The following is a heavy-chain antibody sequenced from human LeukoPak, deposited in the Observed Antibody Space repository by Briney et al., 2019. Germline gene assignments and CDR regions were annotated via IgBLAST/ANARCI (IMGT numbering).Heavy chain of an antibody. CDR1: GFTFSSYW. CDR3: ARGGGLDV. D-gene: IGHD3-16*01. V-gene: IGHV3-7*03. Sequence: GGSLRLSCAASGFTFSSYWMDWVRQAPGKGLEWVASINHNGNVNYYVDSVKGRFTISRDNAKNSLYLQMSNLRAEDTAVYFCARGGGLDVWGQGATVTVSS. CDR2: INHNGNVN. J-gene: IGHJ6*02.